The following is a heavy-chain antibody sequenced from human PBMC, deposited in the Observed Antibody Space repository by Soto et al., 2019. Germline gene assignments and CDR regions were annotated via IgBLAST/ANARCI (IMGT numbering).Heavy chain of an antibody. D-gene: IGHD1-26*01. CDR1: GGSISSHY. CDR2: IYYSGRT. J-gene: IGHJ6*02. Sequence: NPSETLSLTCIVSGGSISSHYWNWIRQPPGKGLEWIGYIYYSGRTNYNPSLKSRVTISVDTSKNQFSLNLSSVTAADTAVYYCARDSGSSYYYYYGMDVWGQGTTVTVSS. CDR3: ARDSGSSYYYYYGMDV. V-gene: IGHV4-59*11.